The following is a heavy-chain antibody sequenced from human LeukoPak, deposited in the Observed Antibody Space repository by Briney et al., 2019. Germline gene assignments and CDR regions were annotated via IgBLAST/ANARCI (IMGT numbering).Heavy chain of an antibody. CDR3: AKSPSWDQRYFDY. V-gene: IGHV3-23*01. Sequence: PGGSLRLSCAASGFTFSSFAMSWVRQAPGKGLEWVSVIRGSGGTTYYADSVKGRFTISRDNSKNTLYLQMNSLRAEDTAVYYCAKSPSWDQRYFDYWGQGTLVTVSS. CDR1: GFTFSSFA. D-gene: IGHD6-25*01. J-gene: IGHJ4*02. CDR2: IRGSGGTT.